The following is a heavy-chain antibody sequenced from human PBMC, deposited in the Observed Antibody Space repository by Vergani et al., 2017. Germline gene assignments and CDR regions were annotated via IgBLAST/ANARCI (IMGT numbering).Heavy chain of an antibody. D-gene: IGHD6-6*01. J-gene: IGHJ6*03. CDR2: INHSGST. V-gene: IGHV4-34*01. Sequence: QVQLQQWGAGLLKPSETLSLTCAVYGGSFSGYYWSWIRQPPGKGLEGIGEINHSGSTNYNPSLKSRVTISVDTSKTQFSLKLSSVTAADTAVYYCARGRRSIAAEYYYYYYMDVWGKGTTVTVSS. CDR1: GGSFSGYY. CDR3: ARGRRSIAAEYYYYYYMDV.